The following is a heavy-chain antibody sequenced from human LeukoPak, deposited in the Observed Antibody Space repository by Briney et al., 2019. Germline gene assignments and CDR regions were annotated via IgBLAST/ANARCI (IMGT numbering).Heavy chain of an antibody. V-gene: IGHV1-46*01. CDR3: ARGYYRDGREIVVVITLDY. J-gene: IGHJ4*02. Sequence: ASVKVSCKASGYTFTSYYMHWVRQAPGQGLEWMGIINPSGGSTSYAQKFQGRVTMTRDTSTSTVYMELSSLRPEDTAVYYCARGYYRDGREIVVVITLDYWGQGTLVTVSS. D-gene: IGHD3-22*01. CDR1: GYTFTSYY. CDR2: INPSGGST.